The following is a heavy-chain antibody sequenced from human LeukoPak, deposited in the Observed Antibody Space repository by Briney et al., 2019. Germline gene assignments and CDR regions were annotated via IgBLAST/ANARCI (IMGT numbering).Heavy chain of an antibody. J-gene: IGHJ3*02. V-gene: IGHV4-34*01. CDR3: ARGRDDFWSGYIDAFDI. CDR1: GGSFSGYY. CDR2: INHSGST. D-gene: IGHD3-3*01. Sequence: SETLSLTCAVYGGSFSGYYWSWIRQPPGKGLEWIGEINHSGSTNYNPSLKSRVTISVDTSKNQFSLKLSSVTAADTAVYYCARGRDDFWSGYIDAFDIWGQGTMVTVSS.